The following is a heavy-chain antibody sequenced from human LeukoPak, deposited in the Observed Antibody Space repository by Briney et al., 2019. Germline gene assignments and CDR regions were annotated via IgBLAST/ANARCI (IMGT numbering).Heavy chain of an antibody. CDR1: GGSFSGYY. CDR3: ARRPWPYYFDY. CDR2: INHSGST. D-gene: IGHD5-12*01. Sequence: SETLSLTCAVYGGSFSGYYWSWIRQPPGKGLEWIGEINHSGSTNYNPSLKSRVTISVDTSKNQFSLKLSSVTAADTAVYYCARRPWPYYFDYWGQGTLVTVSS. J-gene: IGHJ4*02. V-gene: IGHV4-34*01.